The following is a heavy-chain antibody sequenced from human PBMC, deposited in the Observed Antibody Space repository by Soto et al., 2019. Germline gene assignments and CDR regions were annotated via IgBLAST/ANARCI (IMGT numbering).Heavy chain of an antibody. V-gene: IGHV3-74*01. D-gene: IGHD3-10*01. CDR1: GFTFSSYG. CDR3: ARGTGALDYYYMDV. Sequence: GGSLRLSCAASGFTFSSYGMHWVRQAPGKGLEWVSRANSDGSSPTYADSVKGRFTISRDNAKNTVYLQMSSLRAEDTAVYYCARGTGALDYYYMDVWGKGTTVTVSS. CDR2: ANSDGSSP. J-gene: IGHJ6*03.